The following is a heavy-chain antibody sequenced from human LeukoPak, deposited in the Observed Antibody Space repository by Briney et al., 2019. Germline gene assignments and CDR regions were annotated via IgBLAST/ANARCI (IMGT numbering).Heavy chain of an antibody. CDR2: ISWDGGIT. D-gene: IGHD5-12*01. J-gene: IGHJ4*02. V-gene: IGHV3-43*01. CDR1: GFTFHHYS. CDR3: AKDSNTGGYSFGS. Sequence: PGGSLRLSCAASGFTFHHYSMHWVRQPPGKGLEWVSLISWDGGITYYADSVRGRFTISRDNGKNSLSLEMNSLRTEDTALYYCAKDSNTGGYSFGSWGQGILVTVTS.